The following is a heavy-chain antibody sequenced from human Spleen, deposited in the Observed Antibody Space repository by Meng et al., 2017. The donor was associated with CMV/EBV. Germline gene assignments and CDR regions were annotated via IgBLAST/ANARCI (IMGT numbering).Heavy chain of an antibody. Sequence: ESLKISCTVSGGSISSSSYYWGWIRQPPGKGLEWIGSIYYSGSTYYNPSLKSRVTISVDTSKNQFSLKLSSVTAADTAVYYCARDSRDDFWSGYHYYFDYWGQGTLVTVSS. D-gene: IGHD3-3*01. V-gene: IGHV4-39*07. CDR3: ARDSRDDFWSGYHYYFDY. CDR2: IYYSGST. CDR1: GGSISSSSYY. J-gene: IGHJ4*02.